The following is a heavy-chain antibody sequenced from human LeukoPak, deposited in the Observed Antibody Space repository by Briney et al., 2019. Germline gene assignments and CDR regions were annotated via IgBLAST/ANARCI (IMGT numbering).Heavy chain of an antibody. CDR1: GFTISSYG. Sequence: GGSLRLSCAASGFTISSYGMHWVRQAPGKGLEWVAFIRYDGSNKYYADSVKGRFTISRDNSKNTLYLQMNSLRAEDTAVYYCAKDLAVGDSSGYYLDYWGQGTLVTVSS. CDR2: IRYDGSNK. D-gene: IGHD3-22*01. V-gene: IGHV3-30*02. J-gene: IGHJ4*02. CDR3: AKDLAVGDSSGYYLDY.